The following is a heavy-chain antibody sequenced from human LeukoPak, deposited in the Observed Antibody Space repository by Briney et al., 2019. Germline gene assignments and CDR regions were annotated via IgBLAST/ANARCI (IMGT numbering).Heavy chain of an antibody. Sequence: GGSLRLYSAASGFTLSSYSMNWVRQAPGKGLEWVSSISSSSSYIYYVDSVKGRFTISRDNAKNSLYLQMNSLRAEDTAVYYCARGIAVAGTFHIWGQGAMVTVSS. CDR2: ISSSSSYI. CDR3: ARGIAVAGTFHI. V-gene: IGHV3-21*01. J-gene: IGHJ3*02. D-gene: IGHD6-19*01. CDR1: GFTLSSYS.